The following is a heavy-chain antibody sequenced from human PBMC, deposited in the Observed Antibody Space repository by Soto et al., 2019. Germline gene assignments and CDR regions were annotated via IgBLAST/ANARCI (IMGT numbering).Heavy chain of an antibody. CDR2: INHSGST. J-gene: IGHJ4*02. CDR1: GGSFSGYY. CDR3: ARGRPVVFDY. Sequence: SETLSLTCAVYGGSFSGYYWSWIRQPPGKGLEWIGEINHSGSTNYNPSLKSRVTIPVDTSKNQFSLKLSSVTAADTAVYYCARGRPVVFDYWGQGAMVTVST. D-gene: IGHD2-15*01. V-gene: IGHV4-34*01.